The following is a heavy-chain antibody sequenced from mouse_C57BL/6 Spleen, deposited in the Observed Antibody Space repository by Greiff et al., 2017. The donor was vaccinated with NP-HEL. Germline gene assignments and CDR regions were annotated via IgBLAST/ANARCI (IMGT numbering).Heavy chain of an antibody. J-gene: IGHJ2*01. V-gene: IGHV1-52*01. D-gene: IGHD2-3*01. Sequence: QVHVKQPGAELVRPGSSVKLSCKASGYTFTSYWMHWVKQRPIQGLEWIGNIDPSDSETHYNQKFKDKATLTVDKSSSTAYMQLSSLTSEDSAVYYCARGSYDGYFDYWGQGTTLTVSS. CDR1: GYTFTSYW. CDR3: ARGSYDGYFDY. CDR2: IDPSDSET.